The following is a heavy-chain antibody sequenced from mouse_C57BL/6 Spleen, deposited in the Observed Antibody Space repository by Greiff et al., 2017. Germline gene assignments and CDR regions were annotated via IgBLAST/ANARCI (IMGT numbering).Heavy chain of an antibody. CDR2: INPGSGGT. CDR3: AREGEGYAMDY. CDR1: GYAFTNYL. Sequence: QVQLKQSGAELVRPGTLVKVSCKASGYAFTNYLIEWVKQRPGQGLEWIGVINPGSGGTNYNEKFKGKATLTADKSSSTAYMQLSSLTSEDSAVYFCAREGEGYAMDYWGQGTSVTVSS. J-gene: IGHJ4*01. V-gene: IGHV1-54*01.